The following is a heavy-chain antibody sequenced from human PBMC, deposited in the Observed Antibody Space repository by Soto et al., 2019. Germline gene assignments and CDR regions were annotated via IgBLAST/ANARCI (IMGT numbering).Heavy chain of an antibody. CDR1: GFTFSSYA. CDR2: ISGSGGST. D-gene: IGHD4-17*01. Sequence: EVQLLESGGGLVQPGESLRLSCAASGFTFSSYAMSWVRQAPGKGLEWVSAISGSGGSTYYADSVKGRFTISRDNSRNTLYLQMNSLRAEDTAVYYCAKDLGTVTTLIPYYFDYWGQGTLVTVSS. CDR3: AKDLGTVTTLIPYYFDY. V-gene: IGHV3-23*01. J-gene: IGHJ4*02.